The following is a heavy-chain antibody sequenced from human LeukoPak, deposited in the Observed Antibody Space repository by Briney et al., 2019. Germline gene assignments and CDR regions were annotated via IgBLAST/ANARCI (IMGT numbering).Heavy chain of an antibody. CDR1: GYSFTSYC. Sequence: GESLKISCMGSGYSFTSYCIGWVRQMPGKGLEWMGMIYPGDSDTRYSPPFPGPVTISPEKSISTAYLQWSSLKASDTAMYYCARRRYGSDFDYWGQGTLVTVSS. D-gene: IGHD3-10*01. CDR2: IYPGDSDT. J-gene: IGHJ4*02. CDR3: ARRRYGSDFDY. V-gene: IGHV5-51*01.